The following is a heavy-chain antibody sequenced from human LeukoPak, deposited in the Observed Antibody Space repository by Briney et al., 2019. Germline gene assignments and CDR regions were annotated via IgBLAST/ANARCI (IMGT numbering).Heavy chain of an antibody. CDR1: GFTFSHYW. V-gene: IGHV3-7*03. J-gene: IGHJ4*02. CDR2: INPDGSEK. Sequence: GGSLRLSCVVSGFTFSHYWMNWVRQAPGKGLEYVAYINPDGSEKNCVDSVKGRFSISRDNAPNTLFLQMNSLRAEDTALYYCARHGDFCFDNWGQGTPVTVS. CDR3: ARHGDFCFDN. D-gene: IGHD4-17*01.